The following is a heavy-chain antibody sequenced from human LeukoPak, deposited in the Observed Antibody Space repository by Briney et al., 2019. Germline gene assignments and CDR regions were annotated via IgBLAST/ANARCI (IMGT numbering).Heavy chain of an antibody. V-gene: IGHV4-59*08. CDR2: IHYSGST. D-gene: IGHD1-26*01. J-gene: IGHJ3*02. CDR1: GGSISRHF. CDR3: ARTPGSYDAFDI. Sequence: SETLSLTCSVSGGSISRHFWSWIRQPPGKGLEWIAFIHYSGSTNYNPSLKSRVTISVDTSKNQFSLKLSSVTAADTAVYYCARTPGSYDAFDIWGQGTMVTVSS.